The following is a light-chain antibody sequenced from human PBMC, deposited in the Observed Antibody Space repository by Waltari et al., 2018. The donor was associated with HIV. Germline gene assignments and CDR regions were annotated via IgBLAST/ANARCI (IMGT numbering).Light chain of an antibody. CDR1: HSVLYTLNAKNY. Sequence: IVITQSPDAQAVSLGERAAITCKASHSVLYTLNAKNYTAWYQQRPGQVPRLLIYWESKREFGVSARFSGSGSGTDFSLTNTSLKAEDEEVFYCQQYYSPPRPFGPGTKVEI. CDR2: WES. V-gene: IGKV4-1*01. J-gene: IGKJ1*01. CDR3: QQYYSPPRP.